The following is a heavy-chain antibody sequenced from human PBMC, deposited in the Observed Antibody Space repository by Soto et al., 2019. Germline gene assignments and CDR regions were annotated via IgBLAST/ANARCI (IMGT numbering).Heavy chain of an antibody. CDR3: AKASRYCSSTSCYFGAFDI. CDR2: ISGSGGST. D-gene: IGHD2-2*01. J-gene: IGHJ3*02. CDR1: GFTFSSYA. V-gene: IGHV3-23*01. Sequence: GGSLRLSCAASGFTFSSYAMSWVRQAPGKGLEWVSAISGSGGSTYYADSVKGRFTISRDNSKNTLYLQMNSLRAEDTAVYYCAKASRYCSSTSCYFGAFDIWGQGTMVTVSS.